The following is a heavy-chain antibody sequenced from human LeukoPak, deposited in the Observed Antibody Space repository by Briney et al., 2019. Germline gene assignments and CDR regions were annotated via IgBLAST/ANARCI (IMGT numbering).Heavy chain of an antibody. J-gene: IGHJ5*02. V-gene: IGHV3-30*02. Sequence: PGGSLRLSCAASGLTFSSYGMHWVRQAPGKGLEWVAFIRYDGSNKYYADSVKGRFTISRDNAKNSLYLQMNSLRAEDTAVYYCVRDEGGGNRFEHWGQGTLVTVSS. D-gene: IGHD4-23*01. CDR3: VRDEGGGNRFEH. CDR1: GLTFSSYG. CDR2: IRYDGSNK.